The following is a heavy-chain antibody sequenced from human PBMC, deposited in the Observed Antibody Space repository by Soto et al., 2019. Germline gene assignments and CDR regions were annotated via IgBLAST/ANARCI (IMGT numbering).Heavy chain of an antibody. J-gene: IGHJ4*02. CDR3: ARHPGYYDVLTGYSTYYFDS. CDR2: IYYRGNT. V-gene: IGHV4-59*08. Sequence: SETLSLTCTVSGGSIRPYDWSWIRQSPGKGLEWIGYIYYRGNTDYNPSFKSRVTISVDTSKNQFSLRLSSVTAADTAVYYCARHPGYYDVLTGYSTYYFDSWGQGTLVTVSS. D-gene: IGHD3-9*01. CDR1: GGSIRPYD.